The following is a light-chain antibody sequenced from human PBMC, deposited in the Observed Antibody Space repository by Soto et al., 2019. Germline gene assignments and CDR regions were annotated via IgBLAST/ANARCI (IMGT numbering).Light chain of an antibody. Sequence: DIQMTQSPSSQSAFVGDRVTITSRASQDISNYLDWYQQKPGKVPKLLIYVASTLQSGVPSRFSGSGSGTDFTLTISSLQPEDVATYYCQNYNNVPFTFGPGTKVDIK. CDR1: QDISNY. V-gene: IGKV1-27*01. CDR3: QNYNNVPFT. J-gene: IGKJ3*01. CDR2: VAS.